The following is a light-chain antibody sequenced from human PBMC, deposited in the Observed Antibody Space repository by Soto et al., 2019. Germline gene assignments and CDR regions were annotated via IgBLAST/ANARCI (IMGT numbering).Light chain of an antibody. V-gene: IGLV4-69*01. CDR1: SGHSRYA. Sequence: QAVVTQSPSASASLGASVRLSCTLSSGHSRYAIAWHQQQPQKGPRYLMKVNSDGSHSKGDGIPDRFSGSSSGAERHLTIASLQSEDEADYYCQTWGTGTQLIFGGGTKLTVL. CDR2: VNSDGSH. J-gene: IGLJ2*01. CDR3: QTWGTGTQLI.